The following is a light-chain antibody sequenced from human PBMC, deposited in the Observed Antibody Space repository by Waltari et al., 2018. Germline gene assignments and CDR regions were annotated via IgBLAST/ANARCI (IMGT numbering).Light chain of an antibody. J-gene: IGLJ3*02. CDR1: RSNIGGNY. CDR2: SDD. CDR3: ATWDDNLSGSWV. V-gene: IGLV1-44*01. Sequence: QSVLTQQPSVSGAPGQGVAIPCSGSRSNIGGNYVNWFQQLPGTAPKLLIHSDDQRPSWFPDRFSGSKSGTSASLAISGLQSEDEADYYCATWDDNLSGSWVFGGGTKLTVL.